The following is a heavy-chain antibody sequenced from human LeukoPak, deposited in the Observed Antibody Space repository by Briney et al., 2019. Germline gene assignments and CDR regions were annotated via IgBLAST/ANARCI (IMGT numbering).Heavy chain of an antibody. CDR2: IYHSGST. J-gene: IGHJ3*02. CDR3: ARVQQRDAFDI. D-gene: IGHD6-13*01. V-gene: IGHV4-38-2*02. CDR1: GYSISSGYY. Sequence: PSETLSLTCTVSGYSISSGYYWGWIRQPPGKGLEWIGSIYHSGSTYYNPSLKSRVTISVDTSKNQFSLKLSSVTAADTAVYYCARVQQRDAFDIWGQGTMVTVSS.